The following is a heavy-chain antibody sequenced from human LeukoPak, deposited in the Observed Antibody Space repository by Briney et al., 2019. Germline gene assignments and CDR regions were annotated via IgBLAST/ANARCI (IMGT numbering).Heavy chain of an antibody. J-gene: IGHJ4*02. D-gene: IGHD2-2*01. CDR1: GFTFSSYG. CDR2: IRYGGSNK. Sequence: GGSLRLSCAASGFTFSSYGMHWVRQAPGKGLEWVAFIRYGGSNKYYADSGKGRFTISRANSKNTLYLQMNSLRAADTAVYYCARDPLPESTYLDPQHFDYWGQGTMVTVSS. V-gene: IGHV3-30*02. CDR3: ARDPLPESTYLDPQHFDY.